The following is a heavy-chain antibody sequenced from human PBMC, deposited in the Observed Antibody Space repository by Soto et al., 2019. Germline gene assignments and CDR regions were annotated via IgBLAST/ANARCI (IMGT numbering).Heavy chain of an antibody. Sequence: QVKLVQAGTEGKKPGASMKVSCKASGYSFATSGISWVRQAPGHGLEWMGWISAYNGNTNFNLKLQDRISMTTNTSTSTACLELGSLGSDDTAVYYCAIAGHYYDGSGYLNWGQGTLVTVSS. V-gene: IGHV1-18*01. D-gene: IGHD3-22*01. CDR3: AIAGHYYDGSGYLN. J-gene: IGHJ4*02. CDR1: GYSFATSG. CDR2: ISAYNGNT.